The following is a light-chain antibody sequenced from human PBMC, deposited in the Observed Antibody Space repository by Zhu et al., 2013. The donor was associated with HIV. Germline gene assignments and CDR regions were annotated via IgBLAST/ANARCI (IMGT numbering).Light chain of an antibody. CDR3: QKVDSAPFT. V-gene: IGKV1-27*01. CDR1: QDIGHS. J-gene: IGKJ3*01. CDR2: SAS. Sequence: DIQMTQSPSSLSASVGDRVTITCRASQDIGHSLGWYQHKPGKAPSLLIYSASTLQSGVPSRFSGSRSGTTFNFTISCLQPEDVATYYCQKVDSAPFTFGPGTKVDIK.